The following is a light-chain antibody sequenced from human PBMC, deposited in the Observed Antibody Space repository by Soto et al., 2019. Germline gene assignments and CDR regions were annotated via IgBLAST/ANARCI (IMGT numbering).Light chain of an antibody. J-gene: IGKJ5*01. Sequence: DIVLTQSPATLSLSPGERATLTCRASQSVSSFLAWYQQKPGQAPRLLIYGASIRATGIPARFSGSGSGTDFTLTITRLEPEDSAVYFCQQYTGPPTTFGQGTRLEIK. CDR3: QQYTGPPTT. CDR2: GAS. V-gene: IGKV3-11*01. CDR1: QSVSSF.